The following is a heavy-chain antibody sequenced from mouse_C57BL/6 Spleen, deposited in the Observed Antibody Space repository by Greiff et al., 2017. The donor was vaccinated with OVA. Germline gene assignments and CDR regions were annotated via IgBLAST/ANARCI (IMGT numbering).Heavy chain of an antibody. CDR2: ISSGSSTI. J-gene: IGHJ4*01. CDR1: GFTFSDYG. V-gene: IGHV5-17*01. Sequence: EVNVVESGGGLVKPGGSLKLSCAASGFTFSDYGMHWVRQAPEKGLEWVAYISSGSSTIYYADTVKGRFTISRDNAKNTLFLQMTSLRSEDTAMYYCARWTGSYAMDYWGQGTSVTVSS. CDR3: ARWTGSYAMDY.